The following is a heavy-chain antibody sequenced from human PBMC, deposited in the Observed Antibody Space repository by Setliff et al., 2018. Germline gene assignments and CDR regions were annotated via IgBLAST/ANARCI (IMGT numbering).Heavy chain of an antibody. CDR2: IYTSWST. CDR1: GDPMSSRRYY. J-gene: IGHJ2*01. CDR3: ARLRKSTPHWYFDL. V-gene: IGHV4-61*09. Sequence: SETLSLTCTVSGDPMSSRRYYWAWIRQPAGKGLEWIGQIYTSWSTNYNPSLKSRLTISLDTSKNQFSLTLSSVTAADTAVYYCARLRKSTPHWYFDLWGRGTLVTVSS.